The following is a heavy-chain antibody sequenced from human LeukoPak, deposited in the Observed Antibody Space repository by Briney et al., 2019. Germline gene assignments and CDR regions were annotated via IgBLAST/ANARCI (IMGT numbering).Heavy chain of an antibody. CDR3: ARGRKYTSGYRVTELGSGYSDY. Sequence: SETLSLTCTVSGGSISNYYWSWIRQPAGQGLEWIGRISTSGNTNSNPSLKSRVSMSVDTSKNQFSLKLSSVTAADTAVYYCARGRKYTSGYRVTELGSGYSDYWGQGTLVTVSS. V-gene: IGHV4-4*07. J-gene: IGHJ4*02. CDR1: GGSISNYY. D-gene: IGHD5-18*01. CDR2: ISTSGNT.